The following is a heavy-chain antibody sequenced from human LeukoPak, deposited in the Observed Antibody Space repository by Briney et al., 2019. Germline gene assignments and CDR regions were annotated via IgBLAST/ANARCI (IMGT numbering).Heavy chain of an antibody. J-gene: IGHJ6*03. CDR2: IYTGDNT. Sequence: GGSLRLSCAASGFTVSSNYMNWVRQAPGKGLEWVSVIYTGDNTYYADSVKGRFTISRDKPKNTLYLQMNSLRAEDTDVYYCTRDSSSDTSSYYYVDVWAKGPRSPSP. D-gene: IGHD2-2*01. CDR1: GFTVSSNY. V-gene: IGHV3-53*01. CDR3: TRDSSSDTSSYYYVDV.